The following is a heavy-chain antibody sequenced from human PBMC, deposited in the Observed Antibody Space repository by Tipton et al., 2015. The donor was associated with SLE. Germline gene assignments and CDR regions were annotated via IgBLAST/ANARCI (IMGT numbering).Heavy chain of an antibody. CDR1: GFTFSDYY. J-gene: IGHJ6*02. CDR3: ARDGGGGGGDSLEDYDYGVDV. CDR2: IYYSGST. Sequence: LRLSCAASGFTFSDYYMSWIRQPPGKGLEWIGYIYYSGSTNYNPSLKSRVTISVDTSKNQFSLKLSSVTAADTAVYYCARDGGGGGGDSLEDYDYGVDVWGQGTTVTVSS. V-gene: IGHV4-59*01. D-gene: IGHD2-21*01.